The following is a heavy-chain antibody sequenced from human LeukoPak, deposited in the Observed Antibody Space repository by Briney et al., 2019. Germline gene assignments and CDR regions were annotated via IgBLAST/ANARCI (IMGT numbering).Heavy chain of an antibody. V-gene: IGHV4-39*01. D-gene: IGHD2-15*01. CDR2: IYYSGST. Sequence: SETLSLTCTVSGGSISSSSYYWGWIRQPPGKGLEWIGSIYYSGSTYYNPSLKSRVTISVETSKNQFSLKLSSVTAADTAVYYCARHEGYCSGGSCYHFGDYWGQGTLVTVSS. CDR1: GGSISSSSYY. CDR3: ARHEGYCSGGSCYHFGDY. J-gene: IGHJ4*02.